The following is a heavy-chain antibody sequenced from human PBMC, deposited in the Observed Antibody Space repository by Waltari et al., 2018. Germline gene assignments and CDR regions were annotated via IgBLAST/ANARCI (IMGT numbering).Heavy chain of an antibody. Sequence: EVQLVESGGNLVQPGGSLRLSCAASGVTFSSYWMSWVRQAPGKGLEWVANIKEEGSEKYYVDSVKGRFTISRDNAKKALFLQMNSLRVEDTAVYYCASAASGYFFDNWGQGTLVTVSS. CDR2: IKEEGSEK. CDR3: ASAASGYFFDN. J-gene: IGHJ4*02. CDR1: GVTFSSYW. D-gene: IGHD6-13*01. V-gene: IGHV3-7*01.